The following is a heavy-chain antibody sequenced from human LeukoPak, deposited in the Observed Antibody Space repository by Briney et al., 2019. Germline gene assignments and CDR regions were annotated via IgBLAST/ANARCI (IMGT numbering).Heavy chain of an antibody. Sequence: SCKASGYTFTSYGMHWVRQAPGKGLEWVAVISYDGSNKYYADSVKGRFTISRDNSKNTLYLQMNSLRAEDTAVYYCAKETPGDYGDYWGQGTLVTVSS. CDR2: ISYDGSNK. CDR3: AKETPGDYGDY. CDR1: GYTFTSYG. V-gene: IGHV3-30*18. J-gene: IGHJ4*02. D-gene: IGHD2-15*01.